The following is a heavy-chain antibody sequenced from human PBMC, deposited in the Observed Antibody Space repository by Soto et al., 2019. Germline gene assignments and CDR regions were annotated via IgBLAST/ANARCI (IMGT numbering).Heavy chain of an antibody. V-gene: IGHV4-31*03. CDR2: IYYGGST. Sequence: QVQLQESGPGLVKPSQTLSLTCTVSGGSISSGGYYLSWIRQHPGKDLEWIGYIYYGGSTYYNPSVQRRVTISVDTSKNPFSLKLSAVTAADTAVYYGARGTGGTYYYDSRGYYYEYWGQGTLVTVSS. CDR1: GGSISSGGYY. J-gene: IGHJ4*02. D-gene: IGHD3-22*01. CDR3: ARGTGGTYYYDSRGYYYEY.